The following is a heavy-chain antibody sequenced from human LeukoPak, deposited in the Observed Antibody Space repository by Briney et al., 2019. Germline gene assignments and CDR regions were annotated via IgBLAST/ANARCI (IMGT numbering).Heavy chain of an antibody. Sequence: ASVKVSCKTSGYRFTGYYMHWVRQAPGQGLEWVGWMNPNSGDTNYARSFQGRVTMTRDTSISTAYMELSRLRFDDTAVYYCAKDPFDQMLPENWFDPWGQGTLVTVSS. CDR2: MNPNSGDT. CDR1: GYRFTGYY. J-gene: IGHJ5*02. D-gene: IGHD2-2*01. CDR3: AKDPFDQMLPENWFDP. V-gene: IGHV1-2*02.